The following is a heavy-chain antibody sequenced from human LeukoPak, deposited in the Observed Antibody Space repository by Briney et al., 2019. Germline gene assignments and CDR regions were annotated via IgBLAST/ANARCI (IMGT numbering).Heavy chain of an antibody. Sequence: SETLSLTCAVYGGSFSGYYWSWIRQPPGKGLEWIGEINHGRGANYNPSLKSRVTVSGDTSNNQFSLKLSSVTAADTAVYYCARGAYYDSSGYYFDYWGQGTLVTVSS. CDR2: INHGRGA. D-gene: IGHD3-22*01. J-gene: IGHJ4*02. CDR1: GGSFSGYY. CDR3: ARGAYYDSSGYYFDY. V-gene: IGHV4-34*01.